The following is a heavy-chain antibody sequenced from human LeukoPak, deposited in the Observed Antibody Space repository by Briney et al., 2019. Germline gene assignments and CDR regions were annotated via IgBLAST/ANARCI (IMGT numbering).Heavy chain of an antibody. V-gene: IGHV3-53*01. D-gene: IGHD6-13*01. CDR2: IYSGGTT. CDR3: ARDDRIGAAGTFDN. J-gene: IGHJ4*02. CDR1: GVTVSSSF. Sequence: GGSLRLSCAASGVTVSSSFMSWVRQAPGKGREWVSIIYSGGTTYYADSVKGRFTISRDNSKNTLYLQMNSLRAEDTAVYFCARDDRIGAAGTFDNWGQGTLVTVSS.